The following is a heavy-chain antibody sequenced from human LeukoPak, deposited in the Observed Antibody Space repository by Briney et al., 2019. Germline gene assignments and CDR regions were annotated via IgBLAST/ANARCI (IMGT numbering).Heavy chain of an antibody. CDR2: ISSSSSTI. D-gene: IGHD3-10*01. V-gene: IGHV3-48*04. J-gene: IGHJ3*02. CDR1: GFTFSSYS. CDR3: ARAPMVRGVIHDAFDI. Sequence: GGSLRLSCAASGFTFSSYSMNWVRQAPGKGLEWVSYISSSSSTIYYADSVKGRFTISRDNAKNSLYLQMNSLRAEDTAVYYCARAPMVRGVIHDAFDIWGQGTMVTVSS.